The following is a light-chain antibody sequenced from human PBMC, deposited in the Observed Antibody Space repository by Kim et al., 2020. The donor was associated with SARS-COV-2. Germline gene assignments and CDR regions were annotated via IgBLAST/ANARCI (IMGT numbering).Light chain of an antibody. CDR1: QGITNS. CDR2: SAS. J-gene: IGKJ5*01. V-gene: IGKV1-9*01. CDR3: QQLNTYPIT. Sequence: DIQLTQSPSFLSASIGDRVTITCRASQGITNSLAWYQQKPGKAPRLLIYSASTLQGGVSSRFSGSGSGTEFTLTIGSLQPEDFATYYCQQLNTYPITFGQGTRLEIK.